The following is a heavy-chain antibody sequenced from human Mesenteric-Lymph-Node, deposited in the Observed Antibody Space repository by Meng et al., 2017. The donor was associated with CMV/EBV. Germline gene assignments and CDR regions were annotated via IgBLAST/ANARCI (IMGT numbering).Heavy chain of an antibody. CDR2: IYYSGST. CDR3: ARVKGRRYFDY. J-gene: IGHJ4*02. CDR1: GGSISGSSYY. V-gene: IGHV4-39*07. D-gene: IGHD3-22*01. Sequence: SETLSLTCTVSGGSISGSSYYWGWIRQPPGKGLEWIGSIYYSGSTYYNPSLKSRVTISVDTSKNQFSLKLSSVTAADTAVYYCARVKGRRYFDYWGQGTLVTVSS.